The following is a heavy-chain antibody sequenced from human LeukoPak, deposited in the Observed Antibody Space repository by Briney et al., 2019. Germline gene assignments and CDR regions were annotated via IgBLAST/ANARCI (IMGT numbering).Heavy chain of an antibody. Sequence: ASVKVSCKASGYTFSGYYMHWVRQAPGQGLEWMGWINPNNGGTNYAQKFQGRVTMTRDTSISSAYMELSRLRSDDTAVYYCARVRDNYGMDVWGQGTTVIVSS. D-gene: IGHD5-24*01. J-gene: IGHJ6*02. CDR2: INPNNGGT. CDR3: ARVRDNYGMDV. V-gene: IGHV1-2*02. CDR1: GYTFSGYY.